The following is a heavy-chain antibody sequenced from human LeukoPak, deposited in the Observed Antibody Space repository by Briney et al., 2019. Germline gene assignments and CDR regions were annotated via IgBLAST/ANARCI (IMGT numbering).Heavy chain of an antibody. CDR2: INHSGST. J-gene: IGHJ4*02. D-gene: IGHD3-22*01. Sequence: SETLSLTCAVYGGSFSGYYWSWIRQPPGKGLEWIGEINHSGSTNYNPSLKGRVTISVDTSKNQFSLKLSSVTAADTAVYYCARWAYYYDSSSYYSPYYFDYWGQGTLVTVSS. V-gene: IGHV4-34*01. CDR1: GGSFSGYY. CDR3: ARWAYYYDSSSYYSPYYFDY.